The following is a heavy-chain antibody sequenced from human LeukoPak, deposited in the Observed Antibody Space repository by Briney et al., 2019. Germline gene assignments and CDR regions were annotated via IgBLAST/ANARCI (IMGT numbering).Heavy chain of an antibody. CDR1: GYRFTSYW. J-gene: IGHJ3*02. Sequence: GESLKISCKGSGYRFTSYWIGWVRQMPGKGLEWMGVIYPGDSDTRYSPSFQGQVTISADKSITTAYLQWSSLKASDTAMYYCANLGGYDILTGDAFDIWGQGTMVTVSS. V-gene: IGHV5-51*01. D-gene: IGHD3-9*01. CDR2: IYPGDSDT. CDR3: ANLGGYDILTGDAFDI.